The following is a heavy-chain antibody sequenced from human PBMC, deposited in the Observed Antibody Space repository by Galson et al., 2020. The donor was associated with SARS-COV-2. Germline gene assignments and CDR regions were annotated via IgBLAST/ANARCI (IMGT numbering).Heavy chain of an antibody. Sequence: GGSLRLSCAVSGFTFSSYWMHWVRQAPGKGLVWVSRIYSEGSSKSYADSVKGRFTISGDNAKNTLYLQMNSLRAEDTAVYYCARGDMGNDYFDYWGQGTLVTVSS. CDR1: GFTFSSYW. J-gene: IGHJ4*02. CDR3: ARGDMGNDYFDY. V-gene: IGHV3-74*01. CDR2: IYSEGSSK. D-gene: IGHD7-27*01.